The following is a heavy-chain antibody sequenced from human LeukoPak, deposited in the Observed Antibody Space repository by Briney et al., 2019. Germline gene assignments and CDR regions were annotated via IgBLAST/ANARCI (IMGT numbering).Heavy chain of an antibody. J-gene: IGHJ5*02. Sequence: ASVKVSCKASGYTFTSYYMHWVRQAPGQGLEWMGIINPSGGSTSYAQKFQGRVTMTRDMSTSTAYRELRSLRSDDTAVYYCARDLEQLVPRGNWFDPWGQGTLVTVSS. D-gene: IGHD6-13*01. CDR1: GYTFTSYY. CDR3: ARDLEQLVPRGNWFDP. CDR2: INPSGGST. V-gene: IGHV1-46*01.